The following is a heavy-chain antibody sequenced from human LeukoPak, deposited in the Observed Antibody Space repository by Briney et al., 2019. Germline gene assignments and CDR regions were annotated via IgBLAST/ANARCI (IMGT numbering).Heavy chain of an antibody. CDR1: GGSISSSSSY. CDR3: ARGAGWLPDS. J-gene: IGHJ4*02. CDR2: IFYTGST. Sequence: PSETLSLTCTVSGGSISSSSSYWSWIRQPPGKGLEWIGHIFYTGSTNYNPSLKSRVSISVDKSKKQFSLNLKSVTPADTAVYYCARGAGWLPDSWGQGTLVIVSS. V-gene: IGHV4-61*05. D-gene: IGHD5-24*01.